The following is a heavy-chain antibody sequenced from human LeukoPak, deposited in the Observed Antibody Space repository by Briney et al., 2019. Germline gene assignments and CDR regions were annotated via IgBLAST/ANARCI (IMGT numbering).Heavy chain of an antibody. J-gene: IGHJ6*02. CDR1: GGSFSGYY. D-gene: IGHD5-12*01. CDR3: ARGNIVATIYYYYYGMDV. Sequence: PSETLSLTCAVYGGSFSGYYWSWIRQPPGKGLEWIGEINHSGSTNYNPSLKSRVSMSVDTSKNQFSLKLSSVTAADTAVYYCARGNIVATIYYYYYGMDVWGQGTTVTVSS. CDR2: INHSGST. V-gene: IGHV4-34*01.